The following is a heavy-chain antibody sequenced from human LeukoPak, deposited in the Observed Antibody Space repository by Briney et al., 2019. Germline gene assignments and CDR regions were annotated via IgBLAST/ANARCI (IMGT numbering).Heavy chain of an antibody. Sequence: PGGSLRLSCAASGFTFSSYDIHWVRQATGKGLEWVSGIGTAGEIYYPGSVKGRFTISRENAKNSLYLQMNSLRAGDTAVYYCAKGRVRGVNFNWFDPWGQGTLVTVSS. CDR1: GFTFSSYD. CDR2: IGTAGEI. J-gene: IGHJ5*02. D-gene: IGHD3-10*01. CDR3: AKGRVRGVNFNWFDP. V-gene: IGHV3-13*01.